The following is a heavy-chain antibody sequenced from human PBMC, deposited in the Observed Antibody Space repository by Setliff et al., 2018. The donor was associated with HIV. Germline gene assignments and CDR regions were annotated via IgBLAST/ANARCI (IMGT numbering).Heavy chain of an antibody. CDR3: VRQGGRGIIVGEAY. Sequence: GESLKISCQGSGYSFTTYWIGWVRQMPGKGLEWMGIIFPGASDTRYSPSFQGQVTISADKSISTAYLQWSRLKASDNAMYYCVRQGGRGIIVGEAYWGQGTLVTVSS. CDR2: IFPGASDT. CDR1: GYSFTTYW. V-gene: IGHV5-51*01. J-gene: IGHJ4*02. D-gene: IGHD1-26*01.